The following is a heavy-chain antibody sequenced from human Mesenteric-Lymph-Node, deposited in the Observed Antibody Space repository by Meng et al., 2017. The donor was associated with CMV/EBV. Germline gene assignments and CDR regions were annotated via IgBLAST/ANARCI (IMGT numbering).Heavy chain of an antibody. CDR2: ISYEGSNK. CDR3: ASPLNWNAYYFEY. CDR1: GFTFSTYG. D-gene: IGHD1-1*01. J-gene: IGHJ4*02. Sequence: GESLKISCVASGFTFSTYGMSWVRQAPGRGLEWVAVISYEGSNKYYADSVKGRFTVSRDNSNNTLYLQMNSLSAEDTAIYYCASPLNWNAYYFEYWGQGTLVTVSS. V-gene: IGHV3-30*03.